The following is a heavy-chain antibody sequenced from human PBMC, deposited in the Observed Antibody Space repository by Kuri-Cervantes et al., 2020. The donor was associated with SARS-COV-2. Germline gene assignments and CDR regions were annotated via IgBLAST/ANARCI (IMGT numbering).Heavy chain of an antibody. J-gene: IGHJ4*02. CDR2: VYYSGDT. D-gene: IGHD3-16*01. V-gene: IGHV4-61*01. Sequence: SETLSLTCTVSGGSVSSGNDYWSWIRQPPGKGLEWIGFVYYSGDTNYNPPLKSRVTISVDTSKNQCSLKLKSVTAADTAVYFCARGGYVSLDLWGQGALVTVSS. CDR1: GGSVSSGNDY. CDR3: ARGGYVSLDL.